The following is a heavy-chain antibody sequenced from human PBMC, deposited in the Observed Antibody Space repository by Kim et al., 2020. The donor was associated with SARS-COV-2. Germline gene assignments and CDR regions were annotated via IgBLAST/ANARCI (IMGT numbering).Heavy chain of an antibody. CDR2: ISAYNGNT. D-gene: IGHD4-17*01. CDR1: GYTFTSYG. CDR3: ARDHRLRQRLLWFDP. V-gene: IGHV1-18*04. J-gene: IGHJ5*02. Sequence: ASVKVSCKASGYTFTSYGISWVRQAPGQGLEWMGWISAYNGNTNYAQKLQGRVTMTTDTSTSTAYMELRSLRSDDTAVYYCARDHRLRQRLLWFDPWGQGTLVTVSS.